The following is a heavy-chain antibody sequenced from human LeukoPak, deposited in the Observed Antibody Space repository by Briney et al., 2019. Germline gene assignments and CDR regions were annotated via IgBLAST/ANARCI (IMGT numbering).Heavy chain of an antibody. Sequence: PSETLFLTCAVSGASISTVGYSWSWIRQPPGKGLEWIGYIFPTGSTSYNPSLKSRLTISLDRSNNQFSLRLNSVTAADTAVYYCARMAGRTVDHWGQGTLVTVSS. CDR3: ARMAGRTVDH. CDR1: GASISTVGYS. J-gene: IGHJ4*02. CDR2: IFPTGST. D-gene: IGHD1-1*01. V-gene: IGHV4-30-2*01.